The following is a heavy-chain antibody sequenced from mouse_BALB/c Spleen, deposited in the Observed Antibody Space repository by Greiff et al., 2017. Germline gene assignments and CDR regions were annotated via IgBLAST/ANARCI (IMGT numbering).Heavy chain of an antibody. D-gene: IGHD2-1*01. CDR2: LWAGGST. CDR3: ARDVYGNSHFDV. CDR1: GFSLTSYG. J-gene: IGHJ1*01. Sequence: VQGVESGPGLVAPSQSLSITCTVSGFSLTSYGVHWVRPPPGKGLEWLGVLWAGGSTNYNSALMSRLIISKDNSKSQVFLKMNSLQTDDTAMYYCARDVYGNSHFDVWGAGTTVTVSS. V-gene: IGHV2-9*02.